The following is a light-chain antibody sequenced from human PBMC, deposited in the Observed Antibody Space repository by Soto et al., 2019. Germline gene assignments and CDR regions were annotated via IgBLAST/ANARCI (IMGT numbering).Light chain of an antibody. CDR3: QQYNNWPST. Sequence: EIVLTQSPATLSLSPGERATLSCRASHSVSSYLAWYQQKPGQAPRLLIYRASTRATGIPARFSGSGSGTEFTLTISSLQSEDFAVYSCQQYNNWPSTFGQGTKVDIK. CDR1: HSVSSY. V-gene: IGKV3-15*01. J-gene: IGKJ1*01. CDR2: RAS.